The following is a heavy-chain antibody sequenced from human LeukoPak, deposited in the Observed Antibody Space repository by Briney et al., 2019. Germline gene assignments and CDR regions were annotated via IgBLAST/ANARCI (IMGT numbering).Heavy chain of an antibody. J-gene: IGHJ3*02. CDR2: ISYDGGNK. CDR1: GFTFSSYA. CDR3: ARDLEDAFDI. Sequence: PGGSLRLSCAASGFTFSSYAMHWVRQAPGKGLEWVAVISYDGGNKYYADSVKGRFTISRDNSKNTLYLQMNSLRAEDTAVYYCARDLEDAFDIWGQGTMVTVSS. V-gene: IGHV3-30*04.